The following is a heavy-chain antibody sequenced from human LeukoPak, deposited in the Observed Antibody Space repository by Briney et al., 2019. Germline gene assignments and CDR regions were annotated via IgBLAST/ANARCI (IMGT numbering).Heavy chain of an antibody. J-gene: IGHJ3*02. D-gene: IGHD2-21*02. CDR3: ARDCGDWDAFDI. CDR2: INPNSGGT. Sequence: GASVKVSCKASGYSFTGYYMHWVRQAPGQGLEWMGWINPNSGGTNYAQKFQGRVTMTRDTSISTAYMELSRLRSDDTAVYYCARDCGDWDAFDIWGQGTMVTVSS. CDR1: GYSFTGYY. V-gene: IGHV1-2*02.